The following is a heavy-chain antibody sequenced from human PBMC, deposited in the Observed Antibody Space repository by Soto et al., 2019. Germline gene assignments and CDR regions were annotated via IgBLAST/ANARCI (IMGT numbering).Heavy chain of an antibody. CDR2: MNPNSGNT. Sequence: QVQLVQSGAEVKKPGASVKVSCKASGYTFTSYDINWVRQATGQGLEWMGWMNPNSGNTGYAQKFQGRVTMTRNTSTGIAYMELSSLRSEDPAVYYGAAARPVSPFDPWGQGTLVTVSS. V-gene: IGHV1-8*01. CDR1: GYTFTSYD. CDR3: AAARPVSPFDP. J-gene: IGHJ5*02. D-gene: IGHD6-6*01.